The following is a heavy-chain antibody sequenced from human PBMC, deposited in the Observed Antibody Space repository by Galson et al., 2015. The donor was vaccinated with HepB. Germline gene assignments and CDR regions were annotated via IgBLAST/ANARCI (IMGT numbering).Heavy chain of an antibody. J-gene: IGHJ6*02. CDR3: ATGVSQLYHYGLHV. CDR2: IKSNFDGGSA. CDR1: GFIFGNAW. D-gene: IGHD3-10*01. V-gene: IGHV3-15*01. Sequence: SLRLSCAVSGFIFGNAWMTWVRQAPGKGLEWVGRIKSNFDGGSAEYSRPVEGRFTISRDDSKNTLYLEMKSLKGEDTGRYYCATGVSQLYHYGLHVWGQGTAVIVSS.